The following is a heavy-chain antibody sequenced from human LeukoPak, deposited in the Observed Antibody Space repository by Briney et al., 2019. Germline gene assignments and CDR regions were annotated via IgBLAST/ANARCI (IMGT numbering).Heavy chain of an antibody. CDR1: GGSISSSTYS. Sequence: SETLSLTCTVSGGSISSSTYSWGWIRRPPGKGLEWIGTIYYSGSTYYNPSLKSRVTISEDTSKNQFSLRLNSVTAADTAVYYCARHHLRRESLHFDYWGQGTLVTVSS. V-gene: IGHV4-39*01. CDR3: ARHHLRRESLHFDY. CDR2: IYYSGST. D-gene: IGHD3-10*01. J-gene: IGHJ4*02.